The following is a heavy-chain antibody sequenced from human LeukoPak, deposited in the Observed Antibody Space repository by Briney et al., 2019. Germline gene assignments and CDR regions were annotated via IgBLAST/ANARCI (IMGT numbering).Heavy chain of an antibody. CDR3: ARDRGDINNWFDP. Sequence: GASVKVSCKAFGYTFTSNYMHWVRQAPGQGPEWMGVISPSGGSTTYAQKFQGRVTMTRDMSTSTVYMELSSLRSEDTAVYYCARDRGDINNWFDPWGQGTLVTVSS. CDR2: ISPSGGST. J-gene: IGHJ5*02. D-gene: IGHD3-10*01. V-gene: IGHV1-46*01. CDR1: GYTFTSNY.